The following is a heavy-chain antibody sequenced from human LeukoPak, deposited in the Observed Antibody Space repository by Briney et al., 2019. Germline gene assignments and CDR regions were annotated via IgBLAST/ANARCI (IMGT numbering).Heavy chain of an antibody. CDR2: VYYSGST. V-gene: IGHV4-59*01. D-gene: IGHD5-18*01. CDR3: ARTTEGGYTYDYFYYYMDV. Sequence: SETLSLTCTVSGGSISSYYWSWIRQPPGKGLEWIGYVYYSGSTNYNPSLKSRVTISVDSSKNQFSLKLSFVTAADTAVYYCARTTEGGYTYDYFYYYMDVWGKGTTVTISS. CDR1: GGSISSYY. J-gene: IGHJ6*03.